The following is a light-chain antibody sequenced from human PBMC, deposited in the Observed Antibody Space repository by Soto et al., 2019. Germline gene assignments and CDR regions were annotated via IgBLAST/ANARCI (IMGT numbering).Light chain of an antibody. CDR3: SSSATGTTSHVA. Sequence: QSVLTQPASVSGSPGQSITISCTGTSSDVGNSDYVSWYQHHPGKAPKLIISGVTXGPSGVSNRFSGXKXXNTASLTISGLQXEDEADYYCSSSATGTTSHVAFGGGTKLTVL. J-gene: IGLJ2*01. CDR2: GVT. V-gene: IGLV2-14*01. CDR1: SSDVGNSDY.